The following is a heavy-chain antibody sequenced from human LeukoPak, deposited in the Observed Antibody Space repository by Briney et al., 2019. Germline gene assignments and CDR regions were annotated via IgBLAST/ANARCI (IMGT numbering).Heavy chain of an antibody. V-gene: IGHV3-33*01. Sequence: GGSLRLSCAASGFTFSSYGMHWVRQAPGKGLEWVAVIWYDGSNKYYADSVKGRFTISRDNSKNTLYLQMNSLRAEDTAVYYCARDRLAYCGGDCFWIRYYFDYWGQGTLVTVSS. CDR1: GFTFSSYG. D-gene: IGHD2-21*02. CDR2: IWYDGSNK. J-gene: IGHJ4*02. CDR3: ARDRLAYCGGDCFWIRYYFDY.